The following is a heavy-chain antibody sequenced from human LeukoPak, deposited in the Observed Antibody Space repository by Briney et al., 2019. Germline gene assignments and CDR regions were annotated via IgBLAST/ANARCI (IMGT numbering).Heavy chain of an antibody. CDR1: GHTFTGYY. CDR3: ARDLYYDFWSGYLPHDY. D-gene: IGHD3-3*01. CDR2: INPNSGGT. J-gene: IGHJ4*02. V-gene: IGHV1-2*02. Sequence: ASVKVSCKASGHTFTGYYMHWVRQAPGQGLEWMGWINPNSGGTNYAQKFQGRVTMTRDTSISTAYMELSRLRSDDTAVYYCARDLYYDFWSGYLPHDYWGQGTLVTVSS.